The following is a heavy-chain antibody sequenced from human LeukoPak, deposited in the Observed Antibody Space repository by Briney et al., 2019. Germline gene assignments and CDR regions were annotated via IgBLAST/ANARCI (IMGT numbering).Heavy chain of an antibody. Sequence: GASVKVACKASGYTFTNYYMHWVRQAPGQGLEWMGIINPSGGSTRYAQKFQGRVTMTRDTSTSTVYMELSSLRSEDTAVYYCARGGLHYYDSSGYSSDWGQGTLVTVSS. CDR1: GYTFTNYY. CDR2: INPSGGST. CDR3: ARGGLHYYDSSGYSSD. V-gene: IGHV1-46*01. J-gene: IGHJ4*02. D-gene: IGHD3-22*01.